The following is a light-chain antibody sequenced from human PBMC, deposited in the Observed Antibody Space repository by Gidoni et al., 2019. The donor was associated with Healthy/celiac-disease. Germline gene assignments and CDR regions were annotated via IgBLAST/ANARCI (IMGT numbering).Light chain of an antibody. V-gene: IGKV1-9*01. CDR1: QGISSY. CDR3: QQLNSYPTG. CDR2: AAS. J-gene: IGKJ2*03. Sequence: IQLTQSPSSLSASVGDRVTITCRASQGISSYLAWYQQKPGKAPKLLIYAASTLQSGVPSRFSGSGSGTDFTLTISRLQPEDFATYYCQQLNSYPTGFXQXTKLEIK.